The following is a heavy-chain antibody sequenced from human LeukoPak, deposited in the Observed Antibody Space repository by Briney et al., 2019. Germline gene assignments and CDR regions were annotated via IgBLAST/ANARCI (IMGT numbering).Heavy chain of an antibody. D-gene: IGHD1-26*01. Sequence: GGSLRLSCAASGFTFSSYEMNRVRQAPGKGLEWVSYISSSGSTIYYADSVKGRFTISRDNAKNSLYLQMNSLRAEDTAVYYCARDGGEWELDYWGQGTLVTVSS. CDR1: GFTFSSYE. CDR2: ISSSGSTI. V-gene: IGHV3-48*03. CDR3: ARDGGEWELDY. J-gene: IGHJ4*02.